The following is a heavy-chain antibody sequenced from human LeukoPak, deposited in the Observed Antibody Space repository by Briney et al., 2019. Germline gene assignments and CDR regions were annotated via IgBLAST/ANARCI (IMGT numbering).Heavy chain of an antibody. D-gene: IGHD3-9*01. CDR3: ARVVLRYFDWLSEYDY. CDR1: GCTFSSYA. CDR2: FIPIFGTA. V-gene: IGHV1-69*13. J-gene: IGHJ4*02. Sequence: GASVKVSCKASGCTFSSYAISWVRRAPGQGLEWMGGFIPIFGTANYAQKFQGRVTITADESTSTAYMELSSLRSEDTAVYYCARVVLRYFDWLSEYDYWGQGTLVTAS.